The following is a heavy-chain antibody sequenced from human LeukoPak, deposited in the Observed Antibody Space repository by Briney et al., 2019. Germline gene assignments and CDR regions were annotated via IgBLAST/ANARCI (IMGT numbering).Heavy chain of an antibody. CDR2: ISYDGSNK. J-gene: IGHJ5*02. Sequence: TGGSLRLSCAASGFTFSSYAMHWVRQAPGKGLEWVAVISYDGSNKYYADSVKGRFTISRDNSKNTLYLQMNSLRAEDTAVYYCARSRSSWYHWFDPWDQGTLVTVSS. V-gene: IGHV3-30-3*01. D-gene: IGHD6-13*01. CDR1: GFTFSSYA. CDR3: ARSRSSWYHWFDP.